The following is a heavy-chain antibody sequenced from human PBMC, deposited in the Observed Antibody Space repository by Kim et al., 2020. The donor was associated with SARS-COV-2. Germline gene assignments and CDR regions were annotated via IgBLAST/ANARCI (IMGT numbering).Heavy chain of an antibody. CDR3: ARGSPLFCSSTSCYERGYFDY. V-gene: IGHV3-30*04. J-gene: IGHJ4*02. Sequence: GGSLRLSCAASGFTFSSYAMHWVRQAPGKGLEWVAVISYDGSNKYYADSVKGRFTISRDNSKNTLYLQMNSLRAEDTAVYYCARGSPLFCSSTSCYERGYFDYWGQGTLVTVSS. CDR1: GFTFSSYA. CDR2: ISYDGSNK. D-gene: IGHD2-2*01.